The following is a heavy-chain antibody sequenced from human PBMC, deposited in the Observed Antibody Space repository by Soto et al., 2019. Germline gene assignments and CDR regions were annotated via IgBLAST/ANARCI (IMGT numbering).Heavy chain of an antibody. Sequence: QVQLVQSGAEVKKPGASVKVSCKASGYTFTSYDINWVRQATGQGLEYLGWMNPNSGNTAYVQKFQGRVPMTCDTSITTAYIELSSLRSDDTAVYFCARGIKYGAYSRWFDPWGQGTLVTVSS. D-gene: IGHD4-17*01. J-gene: IGHJ5*02. V-gene: IGHV1-8*01. CDR3: ARGIKYGAYSRWFDP. CDR1: GYTFTSYD. CDR2: MNPNSGNT.